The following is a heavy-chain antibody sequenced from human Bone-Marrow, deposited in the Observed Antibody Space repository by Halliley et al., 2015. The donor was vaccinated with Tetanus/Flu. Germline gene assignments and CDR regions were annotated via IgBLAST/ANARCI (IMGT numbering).Heavy chain of an antibody. Sequence: TLSLTCAVSGYSFSSGYYWGWIRQPPGKGLEWIGSLYHSGTIYYNPSLQSRVTISVDTSKNQFSLKLSSVTAADTAVYYCARGPAEDEMATIHFDYWGQGTLVTVPS. D-gene: IGHD5-12*01. CDR3: ARGPAEDEMATIHFDY. CDR1: GYSFSSGYY. J-gene: IGHJ4*02. V-gene: IGHV4-38-2*01. CDR2: LYHSGTI.